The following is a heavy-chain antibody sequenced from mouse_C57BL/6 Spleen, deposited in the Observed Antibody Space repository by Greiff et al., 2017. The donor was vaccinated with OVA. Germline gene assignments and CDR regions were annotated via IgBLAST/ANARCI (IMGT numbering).Heavy chain of an antibody. Sequence: EVQGVESGGGLVKPGGSLKLSCAASGFTFSDYGMHWVRQAPEKGLEWVPYISSGSSTIYYADTVKGRFTISRDNAKNTLFLQMTSLRSEDTAMYYCARPDGSSYYWYFDVWGTGTTVTVSS. V-gene: IGHV5-17*01. CDR3: ARPDGSSYYWYFDV. D-gene: IGHD1-1*01. J-gene: IGHJ1*03. CDR2: ISSGSSTI. CDR1: GFTFSDYG.